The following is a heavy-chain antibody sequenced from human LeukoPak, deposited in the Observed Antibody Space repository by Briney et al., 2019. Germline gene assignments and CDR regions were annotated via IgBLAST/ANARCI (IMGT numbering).Heavy chain of an antibody. Sequence: SQTLSLTCAISGDSVSSNSAAWNWITQSPSRGLEWLGRTYYRSKWCNDYAVSVKSRITINPDTSKNQFSLQLNSVTPEDTAVYYCARSPSSSWVHFFDYWGQGTLVTVSS. J-gene: IGHJ4*02. CDR3: ARSPSSSWVHFFDY. CDR1: GDSVSSNSAA. D-gene: IGHD6-13*01. V-gene: IGHV6-1*01. CDR2: TYYRSKWCN.